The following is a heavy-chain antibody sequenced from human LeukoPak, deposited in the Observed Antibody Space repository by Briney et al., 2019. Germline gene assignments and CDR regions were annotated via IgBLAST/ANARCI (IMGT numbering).Heavy chain of an antibody. D-gene: IGHD4-17*01. Sequence: PSETLSLTCTLSTGSISSYYWSWIRQPPGKGLEWIGYIYYSGSTNYNPSLKSRVTISVHTSKNPFSLKLSSVTAADTAVYYCASSDYGDCFDYWGQGTLVTVSS. CDR1: TGSISSYY. J-gene: IGHJ4*02. V-gene: IGHV4-59*01. CDR2: IYYSGST. CDR3: ASSDYGDCFDY.